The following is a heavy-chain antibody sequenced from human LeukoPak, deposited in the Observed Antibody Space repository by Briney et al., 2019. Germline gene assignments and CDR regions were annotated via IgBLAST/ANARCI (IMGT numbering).Heavy chain of an antibody. CDR3: ARDLLEYSSGWYSFFDY. Sequence: GGSLRLSCAASGFTFSSYAMHWVRQAPGKGLEWVAVISYDGSNKYYADSVKGRFTISRDNSKNTLYLQMNSLRAEDTAVYYCARDLLEYSSGWYSFFDYWGQGTLVTVSS. CDR2: ISYDGSNK. CDR1: GFTFSSYA. J-gene: IGHJ4*02. V-gene: IGHV3-30-3*01. D-gene: IGHD6-19*01.